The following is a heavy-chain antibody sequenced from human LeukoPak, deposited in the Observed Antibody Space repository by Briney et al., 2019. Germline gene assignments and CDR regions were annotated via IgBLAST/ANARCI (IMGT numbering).Heavy chain of an antibody. Sequence: PGGSLRLSCAASGFTFSAFGMSWVRQAPGKGLEWVSLIYSGGTTYYADSVKGRFTISRDNSKNTLYLQMNSLRAEDTAVYYCAKGSITGTTYWGQGTLVTVSS. D-gene: IGHD1-20*01. CDR3: AKGSITGTTY. CDR2: IYSGGTT. J-gene: IGHJ4*02. V-gene: IGHV3-23*03. CDR1: GFTFSAFG.